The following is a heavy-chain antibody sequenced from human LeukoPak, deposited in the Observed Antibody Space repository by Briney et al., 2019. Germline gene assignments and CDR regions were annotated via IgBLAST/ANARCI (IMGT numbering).Heavy chain of an antibody. J-gene: IGHJ4*02. D-gene: IGHD6-13*01. Sequence: SETLSLTCAVYGGSFSGYYWSWIRQPPGKELEWIGEINHSGSTNYNPSLKSRVTISVDTSKNQFSLKLSSVTAADTAVYYCARRSSSSWYGGWGQGTLVTVSS. CDR2: INHSGST. CDR3: ARRSSSSWYGG. V-gene: IGHV4-34*01. CDR1: GGSFSGYY.